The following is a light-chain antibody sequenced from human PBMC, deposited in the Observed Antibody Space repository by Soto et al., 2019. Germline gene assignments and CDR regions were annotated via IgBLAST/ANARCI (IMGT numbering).Light chain of an antibody. J-gene: IGKJ1*01. Sequence: EIVLTQSPGTLSLSPGERGTLSCRARQSVSSSYLAWYQQKPGQAPRLLIYGASSRATGIPDRFSGSGSGTDFTLSISRLEPEDFAVYYCQYYGRSPRTFGQGTKVDIK. CDR3: QYYGRSPRT. CDR1: QSVSSSY. CDR2: GAS. V-gene: IGKV3-20*01.